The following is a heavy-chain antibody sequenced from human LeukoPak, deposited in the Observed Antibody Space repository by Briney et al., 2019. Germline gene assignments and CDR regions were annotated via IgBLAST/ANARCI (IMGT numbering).Heavy chain of an antibody. Sequence: SRTLSLTCVISGVTVSSKSSAWNWIRQSPSRGLEWLGRTNYRSKWYSEYELSVQSRIIIKPDTSKNQFSLQLHSVTPEDTAVYYCARGYYYGSGSYSFDYWGQGTLVTVSS. J-gene: IGHJ4*02. CDR3: ARGYYYGSGSYSFDY. CDR2: TNYRSKWYS. CDR1: GVTVSSKSSA. D-gene: IGHD3-10*01. V-gene: IGHV6-1*01.